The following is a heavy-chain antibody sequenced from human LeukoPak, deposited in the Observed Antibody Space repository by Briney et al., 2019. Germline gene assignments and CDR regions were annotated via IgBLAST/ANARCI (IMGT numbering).Heavy chain of an antibody. CDR3: AREGQYDFWSGLKWFDP. CDR2: IKHDGSEK. CDR1: GFTFSNYG. D-gene: IGHD3-3*01. V-gene: IGHV3-7*01. J-gene: IGHJ5*02. Sequence: GGSLRLSCAASGFTFSNYGMNWVRQAPGKGLEWVANIKHDGSEKNFVDSVKGRFTISRDNANNSLFLQINNVRDEDTATYYCAREGQYDFWSGLKWFDPWGQGTLVIVSS.